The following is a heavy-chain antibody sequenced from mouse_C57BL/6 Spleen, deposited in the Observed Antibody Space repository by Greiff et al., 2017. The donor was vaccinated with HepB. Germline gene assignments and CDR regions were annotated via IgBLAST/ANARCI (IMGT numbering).Heavy chain of an antibody. CDR1: GFTFSDYG. CDR2: ISSGSSTI. Sequence: DVMLVESGGGLVKPGGSLKLSCAASGFTFSDYGMHWVRQAPEKGLEWVAYISSGSSTIYYADTVKGRFTIARDNAKNTLFLQMTSLRSEDTAMYYCARRTGTDYYAMDYWGQGTSVTVSS. V-gene: IGHV5-17*01. J-gene: IGHJ4*01. CDR3: ARRTGTDYYAMDY. D-gene: IGHD4-1*01.